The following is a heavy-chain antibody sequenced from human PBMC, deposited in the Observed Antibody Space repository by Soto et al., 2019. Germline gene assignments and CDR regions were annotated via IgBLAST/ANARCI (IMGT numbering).Heavy chain of an antibody. CDR3: ARDRLVVDSPAFVSDFVSKRGFDP. Sequence: PSETLSLTXAVSGGSISSGGYSWSWIRQPPGKGLEWIGYIYYSGSTYYNPSLKSRVTISVDRSKNQFSLKLSSVTAADTALYYCARDRLVVDSPAFVSDFVSKRGFDPWGQGTLVTVSS. CDR1: GGSISSGGYS. J-gene: IGHJ5*02. D-gene: IGHD3-16*01. CDR2: IYYSGST. V-gene: IGHV4-30-2*01.